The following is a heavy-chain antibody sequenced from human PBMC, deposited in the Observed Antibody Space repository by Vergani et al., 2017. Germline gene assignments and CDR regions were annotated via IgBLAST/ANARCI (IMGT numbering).Heavy chain of an antibody. Sequence: EVQLVESGGGLVQPGRSLRLSCAASGFTFDDYAMHWVRQAPGKGLERASAISGSGGSTYYADSVKGRFTISRDNSKNTLYLQMNSLRAEDTAVYYCARDLVVGASYDAFDIWGQGTMVTVSS. CDR1: GFTFDDYA. D-gene: IGHD1-26*01. CDR2: ISGSGGST. CDR3: ARDLVVGASYDAFDI. J-gene: IGHJ3*02. V-gene: IGHV3-23*04.